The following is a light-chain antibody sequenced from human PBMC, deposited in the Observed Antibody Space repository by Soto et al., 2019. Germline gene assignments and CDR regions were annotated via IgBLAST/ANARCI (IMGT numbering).Light chain of an antibody. J-gene: IGKJ5*01. Sequence: EIVLTQSPGTLSLSPGEGATLSCRASQSSSSSYLAWYQQKPGQAPRLLIYGASTRATGIPDRFSGSGSGTHFTLTISRLEPGDFAVYYCQHFGGTTFTFGQGTRLEIK. CDR2: GAS. V-gene: IGKV3-20*01. CDR1: QSSSSSY. CDR3: QHFGGTTFT.